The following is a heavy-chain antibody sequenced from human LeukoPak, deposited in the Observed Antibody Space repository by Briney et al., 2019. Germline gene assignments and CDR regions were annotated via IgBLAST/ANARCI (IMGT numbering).Heavy chain of an antibody. V-gene: IGHV3-30*04. CDR3: ARGGGNFDY. Sequence: GGSLRLSCAASGFTFSSYSMHWVRQAPGKGLEWVAVISNDGSKKYYADSVKGRFTISRDDAKNSLYLQMNSLRAEDTAVYYCARGGGNFDYWGQGTLVTVSS. J-gene: IGHJ4*02. CDR2: ISNDGSKK. D-gene: IGHD3-16*01. CDR1: GFTFSSYS.